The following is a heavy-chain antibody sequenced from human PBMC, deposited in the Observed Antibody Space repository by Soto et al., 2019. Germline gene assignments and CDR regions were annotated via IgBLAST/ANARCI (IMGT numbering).Heavy chain of an antibody. Sequence: SVKVSCKASGGTFSSYTISWVRQAPGQGLEWMGRIIPILGIANYAQKFQGRVTITADKSTSTAYMELSSLRSEDTAVYYCARGGHTYYYDSSGYYMAYWGQGTLVTVSS. CDR1: GGTFSSYT. V-gene: IGHV1-69*02. CDR2: IIPILGIA. CDR3: ARGGHTYYYDSSGYYMAY. D-gene: IGHD3-22*01. J-gene: IGHJ4*02.